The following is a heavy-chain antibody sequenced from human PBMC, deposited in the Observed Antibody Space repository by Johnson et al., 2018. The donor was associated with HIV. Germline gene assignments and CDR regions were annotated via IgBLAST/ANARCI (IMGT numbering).Heavy chain of an antibody. V-gene: IGHV3-33*05. CDR2: ISYDGSEK. CDR3: ARDPPPRSSGSDAFDI. J-gene: IGHJ3*02. D-gene: IGHD6-19*01. CDR1: GFIFSTYG. Sequence: QVQLVESGGGVVQPGRSVRLYCAASGFIFSTYGMHWVRQAPGKGLEWVAVISYDGSEKYYVDSVKGRFTISRDNAKNSLYLQMNSLRAEDTALYYCARDPPPRSSGSDAFDIWGQGTMVTVSS.